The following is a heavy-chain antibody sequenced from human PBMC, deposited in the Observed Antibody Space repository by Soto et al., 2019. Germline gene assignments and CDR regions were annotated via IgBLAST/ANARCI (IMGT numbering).Heavy chain of an antibody. Sequence: PWGPLRLSGAASVFTFSSHYMSWVRQAPGKGLEWVSVIYSGGNTYYADSVKGRFTISRDNSKNTLYLQMNSLRAEDTAVYYCARAPPYCSSASCPGAFDIWGQGTMVTVSS. V-gene: IGHV3-53*01. D-gene: IGHD2-2*01. CDR1: VFTFSSHY. CDR3: ARAPPYCSSASCPGAFDI. J-gene: IGHJ3*02. CDR2: IYSGGNT.